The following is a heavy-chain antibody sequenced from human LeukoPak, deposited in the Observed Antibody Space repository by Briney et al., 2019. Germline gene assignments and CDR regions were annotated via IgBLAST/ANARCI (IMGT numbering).Heavy chain of an antibody. Sequence: ASVKVSCKASGYTFTSYYMHWVRQAPGQGLEWMGIINPSGGSTSYAQKFQGRVTMTRDMSTSTVYMELSSLRSEDTAVYYCAGDRRSSSSSGSMWFDPWGQGTLVTVSS. CDR2: INPSGGST. J-gene: IGHJ5*02. D-gene: IGHD6-6*01. V-gene: IGHV1-46*01. CDR1: GYTFTSYY. CDR3: AGDRRSSSSSGSMWFDP.